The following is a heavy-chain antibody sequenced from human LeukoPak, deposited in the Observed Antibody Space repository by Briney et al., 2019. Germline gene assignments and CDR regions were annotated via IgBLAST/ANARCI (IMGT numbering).Heavy chain of an antibody. CDR3: ARAALMTTPTTDLYYFDY. CDR1: GGSISSYH. V-gene: IGHV4-4*07. D-gene: IGHD3-16*01. J-gene: IGHJ4*02. Sequence: SETLSLTCTVSGGSISSYHWSWIRQAAGKGPEWIGRIYTSGSTKYNPSLKSRVTMSVDTSKNQISLKLSSVTAADTAVYYCARAALMTTPTTDLYYFDYWGQGTLVTVSS. CDR2: IYTSGST.